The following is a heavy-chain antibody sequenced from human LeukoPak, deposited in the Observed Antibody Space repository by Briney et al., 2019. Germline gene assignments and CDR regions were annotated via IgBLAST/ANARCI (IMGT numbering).Heavy chain of an antibody. Sequence: GRSLRLSCAASGFTFSSYGMHWVRQAPGKGLEWVAVIWYDGSNKYYADSVKGRFTISRDNSKNTLYLQMNSLRAEDTAVYYCARVEMATLGDYWGQGTLATVSS. CDR3: ARVEMATLGDY. D-gene: IGHD5-24*01. J-gene: IGHJ4*02. V-gene: IGHV3-33*01. CDR2: IWYDGSNK. CDR1: GFTFSSYG.